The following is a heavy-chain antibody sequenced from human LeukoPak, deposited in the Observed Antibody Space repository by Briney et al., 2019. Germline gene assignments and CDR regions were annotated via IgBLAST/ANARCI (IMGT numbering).Heavy chain of an antibody. D-gene: IGHD3-3*01. J-gene: IGHJ6*02. Sequence: SETLSLTCTVSGGSISSGGYYWSWIRQHPGKGLEWIGYIYYSGSTYYNPSLKSRVTISVDTSKNQFSLKLSSMTAADTAVYYCARESPYYDFWSGYYPHYYGMDVWGQGTTVTVSS. V-gene: IGHV4-31*03. CDR3: ARESPYYDFWSGYYPHYYGMDV. CDR2: IYYSGST. CDR1: GGSISSGGYY.